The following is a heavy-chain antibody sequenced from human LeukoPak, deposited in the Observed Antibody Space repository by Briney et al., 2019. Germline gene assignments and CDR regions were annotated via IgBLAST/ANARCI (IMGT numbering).Heavy chain of an antibody. V-gene: IGHV3-66*02. CDR3: ARTIAARGFDY. D-gene: IGHD6-6*01. CDR2: IYSGGST. CDR1: GFTLSSKY. J-gene: IGHJ4*02. Sequence: GGSLRLSCAASGFTLSSKYMSWVRQAPGKGLEWASVIYSGGSTYYADSVKGRFTISRDNSKNTLYLQMNSLRAEDTAVYYCARTIAARGFDYWGQGTLVTVSS.